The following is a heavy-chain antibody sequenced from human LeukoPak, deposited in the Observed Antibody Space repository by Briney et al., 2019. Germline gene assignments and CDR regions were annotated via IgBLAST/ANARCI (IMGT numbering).Heavy chain of an antibody. CDR2: INPNSGGT. V-gene: IGHV1-2*02. J-gene: IGHJ3*01. CDR3: ARGNYYYDSSGCDAFDV. D-gene: IGHD3-22*01. CDR1: GYTFTGYY. Sequence: ASVKVSCKASGYTFTGYYMHWVRQAPGQGLEWMGWINPNSGGTNYAQKFQGRVTMTRDTSISTAYMELSRLRSDDTAVYYCARGNYYYDSSGCDAFDVWGQGTMVTVSS.